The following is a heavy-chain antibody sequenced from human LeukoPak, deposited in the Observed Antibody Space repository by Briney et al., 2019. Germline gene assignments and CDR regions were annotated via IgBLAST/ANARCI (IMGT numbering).Heavy chain of an antibody. CDR3: ARPYSSSDWYFDL. Sequence: PSETLSLTCTVSGGPISRSRYHWARIPQPPGKGREWYVNIYYGGSTYYNPSLKGRVTISVDTSKNQFYLKLTSVTAADTAVYYCARPYSSSDWYFDLWGRGTLVTVSS. CDR2: IYYGGST. J-gene: IGHJ2*01. V-gene: IGHV4-39*01. D-gene: IGHD6-6*01. CDR1: GGPISRSRYH.